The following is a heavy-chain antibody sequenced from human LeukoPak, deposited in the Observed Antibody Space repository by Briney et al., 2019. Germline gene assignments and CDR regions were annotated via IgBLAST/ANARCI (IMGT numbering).Heavy chain of an antibody. CDR3: ARINTLWFGELSSYYYYMDV. V-gene: IGHV3-21*01. D-gene: IGHD3-10*01. J-gene: IGHJ6*03. Sequence: GGSLRLSCAASGLTFSSYSMNWVRQAPGKGLERVSSISSSSSYIYYADSVKGRFTISRDNAKNSLYLQMNSLRAEDTAVYYCARINTLWFGELSSYYYYMDVWGKGTTVTVSS. CDR2: ISSSSSYI. CDR1: GLTFSSYS.